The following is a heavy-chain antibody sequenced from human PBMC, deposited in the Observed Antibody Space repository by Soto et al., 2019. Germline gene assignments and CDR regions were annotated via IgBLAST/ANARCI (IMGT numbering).Heavy chain of an antibody. Sequence: SVKVSCKASGFTFTSSAMQWVRQARGQRLEWIGWIVVGSGNTNYAQKFQERVTITRDMSTSTAYMELSSLRSEDTAVYYCARDAYDVWSGYSRNWFDPWGQGTLVTVSS. CDR3: ARDAYDVWSGYSRNWFDP. J-gene: IGHJ5*02. V-gene: IGHV1-58*02. CDR1: GFTFTSSA. CDR2: IVVGSGNT. D-gene: IGHD3-3*01.